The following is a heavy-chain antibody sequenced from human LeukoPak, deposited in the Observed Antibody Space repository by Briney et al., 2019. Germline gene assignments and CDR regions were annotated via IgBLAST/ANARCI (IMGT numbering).Heavy chain of an antibody. D-gene: IGHD3-10*01. V-gene: IGHV4-30-4*08. Sequence: SQTLSLTCTVSGGSIRSGDYYWSWIRQPPGKGLEWIGYIYYSGSTYYNPSLKSRVTISVDTSKNQFSLKLSSVTAADTAVYYCASITMVRGVNYWGQGTLVTVSS. J-gene: IGHJ4*02. CDR1: GGSIRSGDYY. CDR2: IYYSGST. CDR3: ASITMVRGVNY.